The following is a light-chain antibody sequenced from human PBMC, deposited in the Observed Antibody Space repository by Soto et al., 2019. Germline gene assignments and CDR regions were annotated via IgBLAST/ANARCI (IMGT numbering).Light chain of an antibody. J-gene: IGLJ1*01. CDR2: EVS. CDR1: SSDIGAYNS. Sequence: QSALTQPASVSGSPGQSITISCTGTSSDIGAYNSVSWYQQHPGKAPKLMIYEVSNRPSGVSNRFSASKSDNTASLTISGLQAEDEADCYCSSRTTSNPYVFGAGTKLTVL. V-gene: IGLV2-14*01. CDR3: SSRTTSNPYV.